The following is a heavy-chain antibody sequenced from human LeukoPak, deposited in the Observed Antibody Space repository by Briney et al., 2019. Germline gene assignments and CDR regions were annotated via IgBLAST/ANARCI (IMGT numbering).Heavy chain of an antibody. V-gene: IGHV3-23*01. D-gene: IGHD1-26*01. J-gene: IGHJ4*02. CDR1: GFTFSSYA. Sequence: PGGSLRLSCAASGFTFSSYAMSWVRQAPGEGLEWVSAISGSGGGAYYADSVKGRFTISRDNPKNTLYLQMNSLRAEDTAVYYCAKEPYSGSIFDSWGQGTLVTVSS. CDR3: AKEPYSGSIFDS. CDR2: ISGSGGGA.